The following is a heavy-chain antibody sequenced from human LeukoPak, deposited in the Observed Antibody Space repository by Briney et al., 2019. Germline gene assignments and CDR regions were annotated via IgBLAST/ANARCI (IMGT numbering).Heavy chain of an antibody. Sequence: SGPTLVNPTQTLTLTCTFSGFSFSSDGVGVGWIRQPPGGALEWLGVIYENDEKLYSSSLQNRLSITKDTSRNRVVLTMANMDPVDTATYYCAHRHRGVASDIWGQGTMVTVSS. J-gene: IGHJ3*02. D-gene: IGHD2-15*01. CDR2: IYENDEK. CDR3: AHRHRGVASDI. V-gene: IGHV2-5*01. CDR1: GFSFSSDGVG.